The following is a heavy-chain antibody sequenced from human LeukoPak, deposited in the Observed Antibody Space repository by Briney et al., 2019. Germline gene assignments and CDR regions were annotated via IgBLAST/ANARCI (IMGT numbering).Heavy chain of an antibody. CDR3: ARLMYDSSGYYLGDYHYYYIDV. J-gene: IGHJ6*03. D-gene: IGHD3-22*01. CDR1: GISITTYY. V-gene: IGHV4-34*01. CDR2: INHSGST. Sequence: SETLSLTCTVSGISITTYYWSWIRQPPGKGLEWIGEINHSGSTNYNPSLKSRVTISVDTSKNQFSLKLTSVTAADTAVYYCARLMYDSSGYYLGDYHYYYIDVWGKGTTVTVSS.